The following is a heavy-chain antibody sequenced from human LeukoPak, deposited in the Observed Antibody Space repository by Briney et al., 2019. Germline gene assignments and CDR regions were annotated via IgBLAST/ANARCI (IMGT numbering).Heavy chain of an antibody. CDR3: TGGSENSYDSSGYYYEGAFGI. CDR1: GGSISSYS. CDR2: IDYSGGT. D-gene: IGHD3-22*01. Sequence: PSETLSLTCTVSGGSISSYSWSWVRQPPGKGLELIGYIDYSGGTNYNPSLKSRVTVSADTSKNQFSLKLSSVTAADTAVYYCTGGSENSYDSSGYYYEGAFGIWGQGTMVTVSS. V-gene: IGHV4-59*08. J-gene: IGHJ3*02.